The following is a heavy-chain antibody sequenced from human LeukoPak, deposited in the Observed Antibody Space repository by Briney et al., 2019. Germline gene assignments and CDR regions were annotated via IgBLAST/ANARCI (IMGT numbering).Heavy chain of an antibody. V-gene: IGHV3-30*04. Sequence: GGSLRLFCAASGFTFSSYAMQWVRQAPGKGLEGGAVISYDGSNKYYADSVKGRFTISRDNSKNTLYLQMNSLRPEDTAVYYCARELTSIVGFPSWGQGTLVTVSS. CDR2: ISYDGSNK. J-gene: IGHJ5*02. CDR1: GFTFSSYA. D-gene: IGHD3-22*01. CDR3: ARELTSIVGFPS.